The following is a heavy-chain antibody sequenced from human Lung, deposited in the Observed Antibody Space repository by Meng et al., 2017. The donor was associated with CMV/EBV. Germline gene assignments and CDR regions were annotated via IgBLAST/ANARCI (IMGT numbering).Heavy chain of an antibody. V-gene: IGHV4-39*06. CDR2: ISYGGST. D-gene: IGHD3-3*01. CDR3: ARIFPSDYYKYDLDV. J-gene: IGHJ6*03. CDR1: GASITYNTYF. Sequence: SXTXSLXCSVSGASITYNTYFWDWPRQPPGKGLEWIGSISYGGSTLYNSSLKSRVSISLDASESQVTLRLNSVTAADTAVYYCARIFPSDYYKYDLDVWGQGTTVTVSS.